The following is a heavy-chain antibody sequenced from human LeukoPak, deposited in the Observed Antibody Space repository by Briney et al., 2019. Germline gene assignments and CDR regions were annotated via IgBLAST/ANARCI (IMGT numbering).Heavy chain of an antibody. J-gene: IGHJ4*02. CDR2: INHRGST. V-gene: IGHV4-34*01. Sequence: SETLSLTCAVYGGAFSGYYWGWIRQPPGKGLEWIGEINHRGSTNYNPSLKSRVSISVDTSRDQFSLKLSSVTAADTAVYYCARGLYSSGWYPGYWGQGTLVTVSS. CDR1: GGAFSGYY. D-gene: IGHD6-19*01. CDR3: ARGLYSSGWYPGY.